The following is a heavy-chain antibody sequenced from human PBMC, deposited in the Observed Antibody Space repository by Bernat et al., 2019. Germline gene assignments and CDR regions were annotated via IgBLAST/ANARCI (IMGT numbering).Heavy chain of an antibody. Sequence: QVQLQEAGPGLVKPSGTLSLTCAVSGGSSSSSNWWSWVRQPPGKGLEWIGEIYHSGSTNYNPSLKSRVTISVDKSKNQFSLKLSSVTAADKAVYYCATGVLTVTTLYYYYGMDVWGQGTTVTVSS. CDR3: ATGVLTVTTLYYYYGMDV. CDR1: GGSSSSSNW. V-gene: IGHV4-4*02. CDR2: IYHSGST. J-gene: IGHJ6*01. D-gene: IGHD4-17*01.